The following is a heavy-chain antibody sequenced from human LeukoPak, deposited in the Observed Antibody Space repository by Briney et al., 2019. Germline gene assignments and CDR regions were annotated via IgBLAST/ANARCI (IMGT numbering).Heavy chain of an antibody. CDR2: ISGSGGST. Sequence: PGGSLRLSCAASGFTFSSYAMSWVRQAPGKGLEWVSAISGSGGSTYYADSVKGRFTISRDNSKNSLYLQMNSLRTEDTALYYCAKDFTREDYWGQGTLVTVSS. V-gene: IGHV3-23*01. J-gene: IGHJ4*02. CDR1: GFTFSSYA. D-gene: IGHD1-26*01. CDR3: AKDFTREDY.